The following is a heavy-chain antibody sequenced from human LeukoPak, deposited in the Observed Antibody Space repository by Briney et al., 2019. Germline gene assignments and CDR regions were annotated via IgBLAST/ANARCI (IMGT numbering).Heavy chain of an antibody. CDR2: ISSSGGTI. CDR1: GFSFSSYE. J-gene: IGHJ5*02. D-gene: IGHD3-9*01. V-gene: IGHV3-48*03. CDR3: ARLMDDILTGCNWFDP. Sequence: GGSLRLSCAASGFSFSSYEMNWVRQAPGKGLEWVSYISSSGGTIDYADSVKGRFTISRDNAKNSLYLQMNSLRAEDTAVYYCARLMDDILTGCNWFDPWGQGTLVTVSS.